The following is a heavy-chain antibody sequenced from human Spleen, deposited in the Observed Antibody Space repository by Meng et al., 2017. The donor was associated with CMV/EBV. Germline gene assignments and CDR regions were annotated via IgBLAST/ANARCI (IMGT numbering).Heavy chain of an antibody. CDR3: AASLVRGAFDF. D-gene: IGHD3-10*01. V-gene: IGHV4-59*04. J-gene: IGHJ3*01. CDR2: IYHSGST. CDR1: GGSISSYY. Sequence: SETLSLTCTVSGGSISSYYWSWIRQPPGKGLEWIATIYHSGSTYYNPSLKSRVTMSVDTSKNQFSLKLSSVTAADTAVYYCAASLVRGAFDFWGQGTMVTVSS.